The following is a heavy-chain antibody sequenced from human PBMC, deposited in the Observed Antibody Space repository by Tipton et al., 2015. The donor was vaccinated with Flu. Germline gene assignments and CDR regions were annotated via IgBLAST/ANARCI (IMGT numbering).Heavy chain of an antibody. CDR1: GFTFDDFG. D-gene: IGHD1-26*01. CDR2: INWNGGST. V-gene: IGHV3-20*01. CDR3: ARGRHELDN. Sequence: SLRLSCAASGFTFDDFGMTWVRQVPGKGLEWVSGINWNGGSTAYADSVKGRFTITRDNNRNSLYLQMNSLTVEDTAFYRCARGRHELDNWGQGTLVTVSS. J-gene: IGHJ4*02.